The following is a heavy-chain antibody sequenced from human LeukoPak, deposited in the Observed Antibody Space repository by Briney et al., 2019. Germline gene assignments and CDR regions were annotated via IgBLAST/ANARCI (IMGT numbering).Heavy chain of an antibody. CDR1: GGSISSSSYY. V-gene: IGHV4-39*01. CDR2: IYYSGST. Sequence: SETLSLTCTVSGGSISSSSYYWGWIRQPPGKGLGWIGSIYYSGSTYYNPSLKSRVTISVDTSKNQFSLKLSSVTAADTAVYYCARLWRYYYMDVWGKGTTVTVSS. CDR3: ARLWRYYYMDV. J-gene: IGHJ6*03.